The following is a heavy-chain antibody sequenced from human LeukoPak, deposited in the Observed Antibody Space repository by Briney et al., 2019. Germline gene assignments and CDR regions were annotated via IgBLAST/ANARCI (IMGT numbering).Heavy chain of an antibody. CDR2: INHSGST. CDR3: ARVVGDLRFLEWLTTRSNAFDI. V-gene: IGHV4-34*01. Sequence: SETLSLTCAVYGVSFSGYYWSWIRQPPGKGLEWIGEINHSGSTNYNPSLKSRVTISVDTSKNQFSLKLSSVTAADTAVYYCARVVGDLRFLEWLTTRSNAFDIWGQGTMVTVSS. CDR1: GVSFSGYY. J-gene: IGHJ3*02. D-gene: IGHD3-3*01.